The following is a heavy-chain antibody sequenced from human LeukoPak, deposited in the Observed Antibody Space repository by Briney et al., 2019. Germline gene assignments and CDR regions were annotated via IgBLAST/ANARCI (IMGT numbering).Heavy chain of an antibody. J-gene: IGHJ4*02. CDR1: GGSISSSSYY. CDR3: ASAPYYDFWSGYLSPDY. V-gene: IGHV4-39*07. Sequence: PSETLSLTCTVSGGSISSSSYYWGWIRQPPGKGLEWIGSIYYSGSTYYNPSLKSRVTISVDTSKNQFSLKLSSVTAADTAVHYCASAPYYDFWSGYLSPDYWGQGTLVTVSS. CDR2: IYYSGST. D-gene: IGHD3-3*01.